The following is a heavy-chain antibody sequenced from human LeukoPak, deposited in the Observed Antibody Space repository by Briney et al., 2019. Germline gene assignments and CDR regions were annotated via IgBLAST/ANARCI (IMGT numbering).Heavy chain of an antibody. V-gene: IGHV4-30-4*01. CDR3: ARDCSGGSCYGAFDI. J-gene: IGHJ3*02. CDR2: IYDSGST. CDR1: GASIRSGDYY. Sequence: PSETLSLTCTVSGASIRSGDYYWSWIRQPPGKGLEWIGYIYDSGSTYYNPSLKSRITISVDTFENRFSLKLSSVTATDTAVYYCARDCSGGSCYGAFDIWGQGTMVTVSS. D-gene: IGHD2-15*01.